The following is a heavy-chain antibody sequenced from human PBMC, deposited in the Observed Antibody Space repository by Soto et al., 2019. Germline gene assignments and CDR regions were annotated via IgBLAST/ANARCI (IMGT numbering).Heavy chain of an antibody. Sequence: SETLSLTCTVSGDSITSDGYQWSWIRQHPGKGLEWIGYIYYSGNTYYNPSLKSRLTISVDTSKNQFSLKLSSVTVADTAVYYCARTFCSGGTCPGAFDFWGKGTLVT. J-gene: IGHJ3*01. D-gene: IGHD2-15*01. CDR2: IYYSGNT. CDR3: ARTFCSGGTCPGAFDF. V-gene: IGHV4-31*03. CDR1: GDSITSDGYQ.